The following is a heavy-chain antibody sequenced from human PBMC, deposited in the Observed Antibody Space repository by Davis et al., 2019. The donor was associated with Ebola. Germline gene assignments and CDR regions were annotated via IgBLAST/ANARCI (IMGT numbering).Heavy chain of an antibody. Sequence: PGGSLRLSCAASGFTFSSYGMHWVRQAPGKGLEWVSSISSSSSYIYYADSVKGRFTISRDNAKNSLYLQMNSLRAEDTAVYYCARDDGTPAEGYYYYGMDVWGQGTTVTVSS. D-gene: IGHD1-1*01. J-gene: IGHJ6*02. CDR2: ISSSSSYI. CDR1: GFTFSSYG. CDR3: ARDDGTPAEGYYYYGMDV. V-gene: IGHV3-21*01.